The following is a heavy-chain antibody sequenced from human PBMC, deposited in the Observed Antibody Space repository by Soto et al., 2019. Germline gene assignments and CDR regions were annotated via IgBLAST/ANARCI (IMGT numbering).Heavy chain of an antibody. V-gene: IGHV3-7*05. Sequence: EVQLVESGGGLVQPGGSLRLSCAASGFTFSSYWMSWVRQAPGKGLEWVANIKQDGSEKYYVDSVKGRFTISRDNAKNALYLKMNSLRAEDTAVYYFARRRDGYTRSCDIWGQGTMVTVSS. CDR3: ARRRDGYTRSCDI. J-gene: IGHJ3*02. CDR2: IKQDGSEK. D-gene: IGHD5-12*01. CDR1: GFTFSSYW.